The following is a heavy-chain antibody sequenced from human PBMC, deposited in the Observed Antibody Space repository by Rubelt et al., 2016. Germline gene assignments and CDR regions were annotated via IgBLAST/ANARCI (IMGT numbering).Heavy chain of an antibody. CDR3: ARERDDYGDY. CDR2: ISAYNGNT. V-gene: IGHV1-18*01. D-gene: IGHD4-17*01. Sequence: QVQLVQSGAEVKKPGASVKVSCKASGYTFTSYDINWVRQATGQGLEWMGWISAYNGNTNYARKHHGTVTITKGTSKSTGYMRQRSLRAGGTSVHYCARERDDYGDYWGQGTRITDSS. J-gene: IGHJ4*02. CDR1: GYTFTSYD.